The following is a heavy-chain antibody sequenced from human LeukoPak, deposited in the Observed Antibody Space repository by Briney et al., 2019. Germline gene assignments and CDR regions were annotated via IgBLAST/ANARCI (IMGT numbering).Heavy chain of an antibody. CDR3: ARGPGGSSSSDFDY. D-gene: IGHD6-6*01. CDR2: INHSGST. V-gene: IGHV4-34*01. Sequence: SETLSLTCAVYGGSFSGYYWSWIRQPPGKGLEWIGEINHSGSTNYNPSLKSRVTISLDTSKNQFSLNLSSVTAADTAVYYCARGPGGSSSSDFDYWGQGTLVTVSS. CDR1: GGSFSGYY. J-gene: IGHJ4*02.